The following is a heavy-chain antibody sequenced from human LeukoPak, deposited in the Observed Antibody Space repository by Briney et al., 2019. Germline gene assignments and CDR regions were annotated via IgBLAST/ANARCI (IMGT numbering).Heavy chain of an antibody. CDR3: ARDLTSAYWSPGGHYYYMDV. CDR2: ITSRSAFT. V-gene: IGHV3-48*01. D-gene: IGHD3-16*01. CDR1: GFSFSEYS. J-gene: IGHJ6*03. Sequence: PGGSLRLSCVGSGFSFSEYSMNWVRQSPGKGLEWISYITSRSAFTYFAGSVKGRFTISRDDARNSVYLHLNALRVDDTAVYYCARDLTSAYWSPGGHYYYMDVWGKGTAVTVSS.